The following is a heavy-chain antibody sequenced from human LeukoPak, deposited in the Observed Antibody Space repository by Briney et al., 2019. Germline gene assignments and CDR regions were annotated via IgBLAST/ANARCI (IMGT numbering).Heavy chain of an antibody. CDR2: IYSGGST. CDR1: GFTVSSNY. CDR3: ARDGPQLERRPHDAFDI. Sequence: GGSLRLSCAASGFTVSSNYMSWVRQAPGKGLEWVSVIYSGGSTYYADSVKGRFTISRDNSKNTLYLQMNSLRAEDTAVYYCARDGPQLERRPHDAFDIWGQGTMVTASS. V-gene: IGHV3-66*02. D-gene: IGHD1-1*01. J-gene: IGHJ3*02.